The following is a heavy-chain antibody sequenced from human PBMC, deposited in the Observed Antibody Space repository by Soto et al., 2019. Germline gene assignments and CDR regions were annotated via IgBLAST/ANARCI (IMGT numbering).Heavy chain of an antibody. V-gene: IGHV3-74*01. J-gene: IGHJ4*02. CDR2: IKGDGTNT. CDR3: ARGLSGYYGFDY. D-gene: IGHD5-12*01. Sequence: EVQLVESGGGLVQFGGSLRLSCAASGFTISSYWMHRVRQVPGKGLVWVSRIKGDGTNTGYADSVKGRFTISRDNVKNTLYLQMNSLRAEDTAVYYCARGLSGYYGFDYWGQGTLVTVSS. CDR1: GFTISSYW.